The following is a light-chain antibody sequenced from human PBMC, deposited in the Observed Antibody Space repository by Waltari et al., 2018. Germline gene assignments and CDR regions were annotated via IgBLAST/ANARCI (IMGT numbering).Light chain of an antibody. CDR3: MQGRHWPGT. J-gene: IGKJ1*01. V-gene: IGKV2-30*02. CDR1: QSLVHSDGNTY. CDR2: RVS. Sequence: DVVMTQSPLSLPVTLGQPASISCRSSQSLVHSDGNTYLNWFQQRPGQSPRRLIFRVSNRDSGVPDRFSGSGAGTDFTLKISRVEAEDVGIYYCMQGRHWPGTFGQGTRVESK.